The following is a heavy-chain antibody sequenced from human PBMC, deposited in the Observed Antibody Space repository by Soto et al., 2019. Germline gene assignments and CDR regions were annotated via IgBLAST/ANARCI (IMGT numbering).Heavy chain of an antibody. V-gene: IGHV3-23*01. D-gene: IGHD4-17*01. CDR3: VKDKGSTVSPSDYYYNGMDV. J-gene: IGHJ6*02. CDR1: GFTFSSYA. Sequence: EVQLLESGGGLVQPGGSLRLSCVASGFTFSSYAMHWVRQAPGKGLEWVSGVSYSGGGTYHADSVKGRLTISRHNSKNTLYLQMGSLRAEETAVYYCVKDKGSTVSPSDYYYNGMDVWGQGTTVTVS. CDR2: VSYSGGGT.